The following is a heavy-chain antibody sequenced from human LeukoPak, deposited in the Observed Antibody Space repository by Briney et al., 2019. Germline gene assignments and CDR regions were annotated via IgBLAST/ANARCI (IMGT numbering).Heavy chain of an antibody. V-gene: IGHV3-23*01. D-gene: IGHD3/OR15-3a*01. Sequence: GGSLRLSCAASGFTFSSYAMTRVRQAPGKGLKWVSAISGSGGSTYYADSVKGRFTISRDNSKNTLYLQMNSLRAEDTAVYYCAKGPGLNYYYYMDVWGKGTTVSVSS. J-gene: IGHJ6*03. CDR3: AKGPGLNYYYYMDV. CDR1: GFTFSSYA. CDR2: ISGSGGST.